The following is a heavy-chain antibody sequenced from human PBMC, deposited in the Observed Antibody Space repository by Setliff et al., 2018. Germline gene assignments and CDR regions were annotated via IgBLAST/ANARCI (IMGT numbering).Heavy chain of an antibody. CDR1: GYTFTGYY. CDR3: ARGRDFWSGYLVY. D-gene: IGHD3-3*01. J-gene: IGHJ4*02. V-gene: IGHV1-2*02. CDR2: INPNSGGT. Sequence: GASVKVSCKASGYTFTGYYMHWVRQAPGRGLEWMGWINPNSGGTNYAQKFQGRVTMTRDTSISTAYMELSRLRSDDTAVYYCARGRDFWSGYLVYWGQGTLVTVSS.